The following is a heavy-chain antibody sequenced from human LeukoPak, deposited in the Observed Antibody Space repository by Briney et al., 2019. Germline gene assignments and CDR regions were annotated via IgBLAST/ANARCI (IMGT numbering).Heavy chain of an antibody. V-gene: IGHV1-58*02. CDR3: AATRPTLRFLEWWTADDAFDI. J-gene: IGHJ3*02. Sequence: SVKVSCKASGFTFTSSAMQWVRQARGQRREWIGWIVVGSGNTNYAQKFQERVTITRDMSTSTAYMELSSLRSEDTAVYYCAATRPTLRFLEWWTADDAFDIWGQGTMVTVSS. D-gene: IGHD3-3*01. CDR2: IVVGSGNT. CDR1: GFTFTSSA.